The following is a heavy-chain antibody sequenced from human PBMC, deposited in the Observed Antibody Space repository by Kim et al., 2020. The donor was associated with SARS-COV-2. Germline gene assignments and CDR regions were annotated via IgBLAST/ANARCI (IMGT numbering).Heavy chain of an antibody. CDR3: ARLGRIAAAGLIDY. V-gene: IGHV4-59*01. CDR2: IYYSGST. CDR1: GGSISSYY. Sequence: SETLSLTCTVSGGSISSYYWIWIRQPPGKGLEWIGYIYYSGSTNYTPSLKSRVTISVDTSKNQFSLKLSSVTAADTAVYYCARLGRIAAAGLIDYWGQGTLVTVSS. D-gene: IGHD6-13*01. J-gene: IGHJ4*02.